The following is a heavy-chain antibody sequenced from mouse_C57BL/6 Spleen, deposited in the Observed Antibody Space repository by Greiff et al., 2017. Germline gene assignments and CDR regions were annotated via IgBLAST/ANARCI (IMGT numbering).Heavy chain of an antibody. J-gene: IGHJ1*03. CDR1: GYTFTSYW. D-gene: IGHD2-4*01. CDR3: ARRDYDYDRWYFDV. Sequence: VQLQQSGAELVRPGSSVKLSCKASGYTFTSYWMDWVKQRPGQGLEWIGNIYPSDSETHYNQKFKDKATLTVDKSSSTAYMQLSSLTSEDSAVYYCARRDYDYDRWYFDVWGTGTTVTVSS. CDR2: IYPSDSET. V-gene: IGHV1-61*01.